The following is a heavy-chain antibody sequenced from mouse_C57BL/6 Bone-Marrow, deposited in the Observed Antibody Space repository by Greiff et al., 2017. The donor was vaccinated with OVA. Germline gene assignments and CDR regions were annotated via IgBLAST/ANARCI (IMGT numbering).Heavy chain of an antibody. CDR3: ARSKGWLLPAY. CDR1: GYAFTNYL. V-gene: IGHV1-54*01. D-gene: IGHD2-3*01. CDR2: INPGSGGT. J-gene: IGHJ3*01. Sequence: VQLQQSGAELVRPGTSVKVSCKASGYAFTNYLIEWVKQRPGQGLEWIGVINPGSGGTNYNEKFKGKATLTADKSSSTAYMQLSSLTSEDSAVDFCARSKGWLLPAYWGQGTLVTVSA.